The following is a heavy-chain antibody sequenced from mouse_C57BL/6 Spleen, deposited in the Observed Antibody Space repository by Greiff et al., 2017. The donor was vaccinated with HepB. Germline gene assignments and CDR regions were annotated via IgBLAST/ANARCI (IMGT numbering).Heavy chain of an antibody. D-gene: IGHD2-2*01. CDR1: GFSFNTYA. CDR3: VGGYYWYFDV. Sequence: DVMLVESGGGLVQPKGSLKLSCAASGFSFNTYAMNWVRQAPGKGLEWVARIRSKSNNYATYYADSVKDRFTISRDDSESMLYLQMNNLKTEDTAMYYCVGGYYWYFDVWGTGTTVTVSS. CDR2: IRSKSNNYAT. V-gene: IGHV10-1*01. J-gene: IGHJ1*03.